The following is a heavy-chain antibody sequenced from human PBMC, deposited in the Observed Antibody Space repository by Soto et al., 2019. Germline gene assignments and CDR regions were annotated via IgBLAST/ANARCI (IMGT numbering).Heavy chain of an antibody. Sequence: QVQLQESGPGLVKPSETLSLTCTISGGSISTYYWSWIRQPPGKGLEWIGYIYYAGSTNYNPSLKSRVTISVDTSKSQFSLKLSSVTAADTAVYYCARIRGYLDYWGQGTLVTVSS. CDR2: IYYAGST. CDR1: GGSISTYY. D-gene: IGHD3-10*01. V-gene: IGHV4-59*01. J-gene: IGHJ4*02. CDR3: ARIRGYLDY.